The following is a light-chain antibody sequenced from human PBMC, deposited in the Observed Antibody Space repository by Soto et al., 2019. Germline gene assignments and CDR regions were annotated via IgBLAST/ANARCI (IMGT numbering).Light chain of an antibody. V-gene: IGKV1-39*01. CDR1: QGISRY. Sequence: DIQMTQSPSSLSASVGDSVTITCRTSQGISRYLSWYQQKPGKAPKFLIYAASSLERGVPSRFSGSVSGTDFTLTISSLQPEDFATYYCQQSYSTPITFGQGTRLEIK. CDR2: AAS. J-gene: IGKJ5*01. CDR3: QQSYSTPIT.